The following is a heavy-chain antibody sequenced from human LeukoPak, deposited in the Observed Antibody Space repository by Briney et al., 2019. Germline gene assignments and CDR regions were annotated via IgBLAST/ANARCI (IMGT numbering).Heavy chain of an antibody. CDR1: GGSISSYY. D-gene: IGHD2-15*01. Sequence: SETLSLTCTVSGGSISSYYWSWIRQPAGKGLEWIGRIFISGRTNYNPSLKSRVTMSVDTSKNQFSLSLSSVTAADTAVYYCARDPPTEGYCSGGRCLHWYFDLWGRGTLVTVSS. CDR2: IFISGRT. J-gene: IGHJ2*01. V-gene: IGHV4-4*07. CDR3: ARDPPTEGYCSGGRCLHWYFDL.